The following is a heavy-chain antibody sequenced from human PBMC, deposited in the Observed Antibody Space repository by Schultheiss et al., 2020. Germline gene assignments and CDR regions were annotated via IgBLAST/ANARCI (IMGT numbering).Heavy chain of an antibody. Sequence: GGSLRLSCAASGFTFSDYYMSWIRQAPGKGLEWVSYISSSGSTIYYADSVKGRFTISRDNSKTTLYLQMNSLRAEDTAVYYCARGFIAAAPPFDYWGQGTLVIVSS. J-gene: IGHJ4*02. V-gene: IGHV3-11*01. CDR3: ARGFIAAAPPFDY. CDR1: GFTFSDYY. D-gene: IGHD6-13*01. CDR2: ISSSGSTI.